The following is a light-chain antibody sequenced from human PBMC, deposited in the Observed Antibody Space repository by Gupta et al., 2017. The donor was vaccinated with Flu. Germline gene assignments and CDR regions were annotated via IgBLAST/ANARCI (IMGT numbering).Light chain of an antibody. CDR3: QQSHNTPGT. Sequence: DIQMTQSPSSLSASVRETVIISYRATQTVNPYLNWYQQKAGKAPKLLIYGASNLQGGVPSRFSGSGSGTDFTLSITTLQPEDFATYYCQQSHNTPGTFGQGTKMEIK. CDR1: QTVNPY. J-gene: IGKJ2*01. V-gene: IGKV1-39*01. CDR2: GAS.